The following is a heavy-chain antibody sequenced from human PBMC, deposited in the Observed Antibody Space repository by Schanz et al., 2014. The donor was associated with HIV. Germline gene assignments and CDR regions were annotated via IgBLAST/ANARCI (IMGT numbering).Heavy chain of an antibody. Sequence: QVQLVESGGGVVQPGRSLRLSCAVSGFTFSNYAMHWVRQAPGKGLEWAAVISYDGSNKYYADSVKGRFTISRDNVKNSLFLQMNSLRAEDTAMYYCARDVGAGANDYWGQGTLVTVSS. D-gene: IGHD1-26*01. J-gene: IGHJ4*02. V-gene: IGHV3-30-3*01. CDR1: GFTFSNYA. CDR3: ARDVGAGANDY. CDR2: ISYDGSNK.